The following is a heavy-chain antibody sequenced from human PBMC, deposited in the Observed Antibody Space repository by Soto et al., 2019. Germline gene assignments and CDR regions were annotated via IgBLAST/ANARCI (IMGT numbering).Heavy chain of an antibody. Sequence: SETLSLTCTVSGGSISSYYWSWIRQPPGKGLEWIGYIYYSGSTNYNPSLKSRVAISVDTSKNQFSLKLSSIIATDTAVYYCAREGGGLRLNNNAFDIWGQGSLVTVSS. CDR1: GGSISSYY. V-gene: IGHV4-59*01. J-gene: IGHJ3*02. CDR2: IYYSGST. D-gene: IGHD5-12*01. CDR3: AREGGGLRLNNNAFDI.